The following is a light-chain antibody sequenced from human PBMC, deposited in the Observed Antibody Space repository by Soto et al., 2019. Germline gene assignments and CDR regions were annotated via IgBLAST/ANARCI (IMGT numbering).Light chain of an antibody. V-gene: IGKV1-5*03. CDR1: QTISSW. Sequence: DIQMTQSPSTLSGSVGDRVTITCRASQTISSWLAWYQQKPGKAPKLLIYKASTLKSGVPSRFSGSGSGTQITLTIRSLQPDDFATYYCQHYNSYSEAFGQGTKVELK. J-gene: IGKJ1*01. CDR3: QHYNSYSEA. CDR2: KAS.